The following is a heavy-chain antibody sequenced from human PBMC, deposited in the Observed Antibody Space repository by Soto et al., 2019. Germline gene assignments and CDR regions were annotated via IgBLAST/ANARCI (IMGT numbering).Heavy chain of an antibody. CDR2: INWNGGST. D-gene: IGHD3-3*01. J-gene: IGHJ6*03. V-gene: IGHV3-20*01. CDR3: ARDTIFGTSYYYYYMDV. Sequence: PGGSLRLSCAASGFTFDDYGMSWVRQAPGKGLEWVSGINWNGGSTGYADSVKGQFTISRDNAKNSLYLQMNSLRAEDTALYHCARDTIFGTSYYYYYMDVWGKGTTVTVSS. CDR1: GFTFDDYG.